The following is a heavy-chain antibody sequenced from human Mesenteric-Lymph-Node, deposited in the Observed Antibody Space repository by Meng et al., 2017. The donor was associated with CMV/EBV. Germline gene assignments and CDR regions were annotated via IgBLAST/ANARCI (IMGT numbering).Heavy chain of an antibody. CDR1: GYSFTGHY. Sequence: ASVKVSCKASGYSFTGHYIHWVRHAPGQGLEWMGWINPHSGGTKYAQKFQGRVTVTRDTSITTAYMELSSLRSDDTAVYYCARSCSSTICRAPSPEYWGQGALVTVSS. V-gene: IGHV1-2*02. CDR2: INPHSGGT. J-gene: IGHJ4*02. D-gene: IGHD2-2*01. CDR3: ARSCSSTICRAPSPEY.